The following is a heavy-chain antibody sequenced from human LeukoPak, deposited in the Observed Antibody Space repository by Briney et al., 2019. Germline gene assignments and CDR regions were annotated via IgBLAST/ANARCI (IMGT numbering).Heavy chain of an antibody. V-gene: IGHV3-11*06. CDR2: ISSSSDYT. Sequence: GGSLRLSCAASGFTFSDYYMSWIRQAPGKGLEWVSYISSSSDYTNYADSVKGRFTISRDNAKNSLYLQMNSLRSRDTAVYYCARSRYGSGYVLFDPWGQGTLVTVSS. J-gene: IGHJ5*02. CDR1: GFTFSDYY. CDR3: ARSRYGSGYVLFDP. D-gene: IGHD5-12*01.